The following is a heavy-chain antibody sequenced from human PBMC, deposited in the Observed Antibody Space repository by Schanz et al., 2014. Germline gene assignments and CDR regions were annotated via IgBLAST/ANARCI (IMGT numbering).Heavy chain of an antibody. CDR3: ARQGDVYRLDY. D-gene: IGHD1-26*01. J-gene: IGHJ4*02. CDR1: GGSISSGGYS. Sequence: QVQLQESGPGLVKPSQTLSLTCAVSGGSISSGGYSWSWIRQPPGKGLEWIGYIFFRGSTYYNPSLKSRVPMSIDTSKNQFSRTLSSVTAADTAVYFCARQGDVYRLDYWGQGTLVTVTS. V-gene: IGHV4-30-4*07. CDR2: IFFRGST.